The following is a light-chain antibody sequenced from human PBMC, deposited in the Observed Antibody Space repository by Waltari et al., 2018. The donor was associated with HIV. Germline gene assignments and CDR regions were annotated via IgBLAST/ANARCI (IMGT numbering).Light chain of an antibody. CDR3: SSYAGSYTYV. CDR1: GSDVGSQNS. J-gene: IGLJ1*01. V-gene: IGLV2-8*01. Sequence: QSALTQPPSASGSPGQSVTISCTATGSDVGSQNSVTWYQHHPGKAPNLIIYEVRKRPSGGPDSFSGSKSGNTASLTVSGLQAEDEADYYCSSYAGSYTYVFGAGTRLTVL. CDR2: EVR.